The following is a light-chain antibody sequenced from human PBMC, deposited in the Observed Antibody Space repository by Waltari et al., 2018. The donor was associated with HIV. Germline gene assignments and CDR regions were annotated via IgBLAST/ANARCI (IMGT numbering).Light chain of an antibody. CDR3: MQALQAYS. J-gene: IGKJ2*01. CDR1: QTLLYSDGYKY. V-gene: IGKV2-28*01. Sequence: DIVMTQSPLSLPVTTGESASIFCRSSQTLLYSDGYKYLDWYQQKPGQSPRLLIYKTSNRASGVSDRFSGSASDTDFTLRISRVEAEDVGVYYCMQALQAYSFGQGTKLEIK. CDR2: KTS.